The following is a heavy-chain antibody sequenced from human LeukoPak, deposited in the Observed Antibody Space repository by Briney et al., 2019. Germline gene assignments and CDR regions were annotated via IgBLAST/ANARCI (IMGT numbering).Heavy chain of an antibody. V-gene: IGHV3-74*01. J-gene: IGHJ1*01. CDR3: ARAPSEVGGYYPEYFRH. D-gene: IGHD3-10*01. Sequence: GGSLRLSCEASGFTFSRYWMHWVRQAPGKGLVWLSRIKSDGKTNYADSVKGRFTISRDNAKNTVSLQMNSLRADDTGVYYCARAPSEVGGYYPEYFRHWGQGTLVTVSS. CDR1: GFTFSRYW. CDR2: IKSDGKT.